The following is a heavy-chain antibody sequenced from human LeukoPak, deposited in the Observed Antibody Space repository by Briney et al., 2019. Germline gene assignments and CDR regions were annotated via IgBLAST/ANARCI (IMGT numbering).Heavy chain of an antibody. V-gene: IGHV4-34*01. CDR2: INHSGST. J-gene: IGHJ4*02. D-gene: IGHD5-24*01. CDR1: GGSFSGYY. CDR3: ARGRGYNSFDY. Sequence: SETLSLTCAVYGGSFSGYYWSWIRQPPGKGLEWIGEINHSGSTSYNPSLKSRVTISVDTSKNQFSLMLSSVTAADTAVYYCARGRGYNSFDYWGQGTLVTVSS.